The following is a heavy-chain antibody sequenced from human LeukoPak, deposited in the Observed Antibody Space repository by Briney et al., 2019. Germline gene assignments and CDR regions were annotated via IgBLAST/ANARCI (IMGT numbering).Heavy chain of an antibody. J-gene: IGHJ5*02. CDR1: GFSISGYW. Sequence: GGSLRLSCAASGFSISGYWMHWVRQAPGKGLVWVSRIKNDGSATMYADSVKGRFTVSRDNAKDTLYLQMNSLRVEDTGVYYCTRSDWFDPWGQGTLVTVSS. V-gene: IGHV3-74*03. CDR3: TRSDWFDP. CDR2: IKNDGSAT.